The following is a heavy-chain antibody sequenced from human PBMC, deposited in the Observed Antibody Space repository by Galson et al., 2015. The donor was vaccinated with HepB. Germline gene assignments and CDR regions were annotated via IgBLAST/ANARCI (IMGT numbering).Heavy chain of an antibody. Sequence: SLRLSCAVSGFTFSFFDMHWVRQAPGKGLEWVSILSSDGSNEYYAASVKGRFTISRDNSKNTLYLQMSSLRVDDTAVYYCTRGAMVQGVIKGYRNWFHPWGQGTLVTVSS. CDR3: TRGAMVQGVIKGYRNWFHP. CDR2: LSSDGSNE. CDR1: GFTFSFFD. D-gene: IGHD3-10*01. V-gene: IGHV3-33*05. J-gene: IGHJ5*02.